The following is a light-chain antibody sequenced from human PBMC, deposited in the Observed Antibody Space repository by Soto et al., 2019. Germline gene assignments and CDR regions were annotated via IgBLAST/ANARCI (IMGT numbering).Light chain of an antibody. CDR1: SSNIGNNY. CDR3: ATWDSSLSGWV. CDR2: DNN. J-gene: IGLJ3*02. V-gene: IGLV1-51*01. Sequence: QAVLTQPPSVSAAPGQKVTISCSGSSSNIGNNYVSWYQQLPGTAPKLLIYDNNKRPSGIPDRFSGSKSGTSATLGITGLQTGDEADYYCATWDSSLSGWVFGGGTKVTVL.